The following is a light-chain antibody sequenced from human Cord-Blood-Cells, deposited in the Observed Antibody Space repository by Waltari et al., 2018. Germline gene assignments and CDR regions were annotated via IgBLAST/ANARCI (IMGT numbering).Light chain of an antibody. J-gene: IGLJ3*02. CDR2: RNN. CDR1: SSNIGSNY. V-gene: IGLV1-47*01. Sequence: SVLTQPPSASGTPGQRVTISCSGSSSNIGSNYVYWYQPLPGTAPKLLIYRNNQRPSGVPDRFSGSKSGTSASLAISGLRSEDEADYYCAAWDDSLSGRVFGGGTKLTVL. CDR3: AAWDDSLSGRV.